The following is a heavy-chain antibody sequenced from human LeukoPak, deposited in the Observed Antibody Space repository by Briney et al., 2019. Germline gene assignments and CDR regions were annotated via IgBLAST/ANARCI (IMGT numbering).Heavy chain of an antibody. CDR3: ARDAVDTAMVYYYYYYGMDV. CDR2: IKQDGSEK. V-gene: IGHV3-7*03. J-gene: IGHJ6*04. CDR1: GFTFSSYW. Sequence: GGSLRLSCAASGFTFSSYWMSWVRQAPGKGLEWAANIKQDGSEKYYVDSVKGRFTISRDNAKNSLYLQMNSLRAEDTAVYYCARDAVDTAMVYYYYYYGMDVWGKGTTVTVSS. D-gene: IGHD5-18*01.